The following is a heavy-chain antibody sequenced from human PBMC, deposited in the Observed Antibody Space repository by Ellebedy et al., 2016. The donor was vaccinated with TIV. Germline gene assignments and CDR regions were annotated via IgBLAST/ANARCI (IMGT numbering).Heavy chain of an antibody. CDR2: IKEDGSEK. V-gene: IGHV3-7*01. CDR1: GFTFSAYW. Sequence: GGSLRLXXAASGFTFSAYWMTWVRQAPGKGLEWVANIKEDGSEKNYVDSVKGRFTISRDNAKNSLYLQMNSLRAEDTAVYYCARGALDDYCFYGIDVWGQGTTVTVSS. CDR3: ARGALDDYCFYGIDV. D-gene: IGHD1-1*01. J-gene: IGHJ6*02.